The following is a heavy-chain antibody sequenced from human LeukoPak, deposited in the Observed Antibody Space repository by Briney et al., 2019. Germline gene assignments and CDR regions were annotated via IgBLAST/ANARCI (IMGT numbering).Heavy chain of an antibody. Sequence: GDPLKISCKGSGYNFTSYWIGWVRQLPGKGLEWMGIIYPGDSDTRYSPSFQGQVTISADKSISTAYLQWSSLKASDTAMYYCARYTSSGWLYFDYWGQGTLVTVSS. CDR3: ARYTSSGWLYFDY. D-gene: IGHD6-19*01. CDR1: GYNFTSYW. V-gene: IGHV5-51*01. CDR2: IYPGDSDT. J-gene: IGHJ4*02.